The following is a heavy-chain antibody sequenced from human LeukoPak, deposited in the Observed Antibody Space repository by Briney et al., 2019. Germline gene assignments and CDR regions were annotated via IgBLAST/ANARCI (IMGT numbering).Heavy chain of an antibody. J-gene: IGHJ4*02. D-gene: IGHD5-18*01. CDR2: ISSSSSYI. V-gene: IGHV3-21*01. CDR1: GFTFSSYS. CDR3: ARDRGYSYIDY. Sequence: GGSLRLSCAASGFTFSSYSMNWVRQAPGKGLAWVSSISSSSSYIYYADSVKGRFTISRDNAKNSLYLQMNSLRAEDTAVYYCARDRGYSYIDYWGQGTLVTVSS.